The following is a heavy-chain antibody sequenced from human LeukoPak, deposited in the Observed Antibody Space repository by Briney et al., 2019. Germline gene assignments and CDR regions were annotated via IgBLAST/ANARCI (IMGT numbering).Heavy chain of an antibody. J-gene: IGHJ4*02. D-gene: IGHD2-2*01. Sequence: GGSLRLSCAASGFTFSSYGMHWVRQAPGKGLEWVAVIWYDGSNKYYADSVKGRFTISRDNSKNTLYLQMNSLRAEATAVYYCARPCWTVPAAPLDYWGQGTLVTVSS. V-gene: IGHV3-33*01. CDR2: IWYDGSNK. CDR1: GFTFSSYG. CDR3: ARPCWTVPAAPLDY.